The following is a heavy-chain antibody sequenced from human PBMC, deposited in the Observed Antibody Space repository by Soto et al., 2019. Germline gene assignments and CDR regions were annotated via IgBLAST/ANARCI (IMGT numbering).Heavy chain of an antibody. V-gene: IGHV2-5*01. D-gene: IGHD5-18*01. CDR1: GCSLSIIGVG. CDR3: AHSPGYSYGYYYGMDV. J-gene: IGHJ6*02. CDR2: IYGNDDK. Sequence: APTLVNPTPTLTLTCTFSGCSLSIIGVGVGWIRQPPGKALEGLALIYGNDDKRYSPSLKSRLTITKDTPKNQVVLTMTNMDPVDTATYYCAHSPGYSYGYYYGMDVWGQGTTVTVSS.